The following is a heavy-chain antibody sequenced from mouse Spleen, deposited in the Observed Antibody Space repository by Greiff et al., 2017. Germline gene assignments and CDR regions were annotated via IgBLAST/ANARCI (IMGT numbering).Heavy chain of an antibody. Sequence: EVQRVESGGGLVQPGGSLKLSCAASGFDFSRYWMSWVRQAPGKGLEWIGEINPDSSTINYTPSLKDKFIISRDNAKNTLYLQMSKVRSEDTALYYCARPGTPYWYFDVWGAGTTVTVSS. CDR2: INPDSSTI. CDR3: ARPGTPYWYFDV. J-gene: IGHJ1*01. D-gene: IGHD3-3*01. CDR1: GFDFSRYW. V-gene: IGHV4-1*02.